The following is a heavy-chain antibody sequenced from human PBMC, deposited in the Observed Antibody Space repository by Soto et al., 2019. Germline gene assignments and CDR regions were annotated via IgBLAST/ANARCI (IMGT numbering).Heavy chain of an antibody. CDR1: GFTFSNAW. CDR3: KRMLAYCSSTSCPYDFEI. D-gene: IGHD2-2*01. V-gene: IGHV3-15*01. CDR2: IKSKTDGGTT. J-gene: IGHJ3*02. Sequence: GGSLRLSCAASGFTFSNAWMSWVRQAPGKGLEWVGRIKSKTDGGTTDYAAPEKGSFTLSRDDSKNTLYLHMNSLKTEDTAVYYCKRMLAYCSSTSCPYDFEICRQGPMGTVSS.